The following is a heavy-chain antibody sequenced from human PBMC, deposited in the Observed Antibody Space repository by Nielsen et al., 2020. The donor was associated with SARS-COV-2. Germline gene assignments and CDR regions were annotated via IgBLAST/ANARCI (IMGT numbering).Heavy chain of an antibody. Sequence: GESLKISCHASGYNFVSYWIGWVRQQPGKGLEWMGIIYPADSVTIYSPSFQGRVTISVDQSISTAYLQWSSLEASDTAIYYCARRYYFDTLLDPWGQGALVTVSS. D-gene: IGHD3-9*01. CDR1: GYNFVSYW. CDR3: ARRYYFDTLLDP. CDR2: IYPADSVT. V-gene: IGHV5-51*01. J-gene: IGHJ5*02.